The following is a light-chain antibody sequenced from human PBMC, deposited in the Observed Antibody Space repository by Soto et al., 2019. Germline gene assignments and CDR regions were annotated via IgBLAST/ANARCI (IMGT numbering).Light chain of an antibody. Sequence: QSVLTQPPSVSGSPGQSVTISCTGTSSDVGSYNRVSWYQQAPGTAPKLMIYEVSNRPSGVPDRFSGSKSGNTAYLTISGLQPEDEADYYCSLYTSSSTFVFGGGTQLTVL. CDR1: SSDVGSYNR. V-gene: IGLV2-18*01. CDR2: EVS. J-gene: IGLJ3*02. CDR3: SLYTSSSTFV.